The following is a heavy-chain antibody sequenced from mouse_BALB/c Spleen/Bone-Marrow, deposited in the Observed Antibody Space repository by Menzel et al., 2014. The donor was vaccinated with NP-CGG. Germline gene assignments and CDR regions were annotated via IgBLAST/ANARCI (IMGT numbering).Heavy chain of an antibody. D-gene: IGHD3-2*01. J-gene: IGHJ2*01. Sequence: VQLQQSGAELVKPGASVKLSCTASGFNIKDTYMHWVKQRPEQGLEWIGGIDPANGNTKYDPKFQGKATITADTSSNTAYLQLSSLTSEDTAVYYCVTDSSGYLDYWGQGTALTVSS. CDR1: GFNIKDTY. CDR3: VTDSSGYLDY. V-gene: IGHV14-3*02. CDR2: IDPANGNT.